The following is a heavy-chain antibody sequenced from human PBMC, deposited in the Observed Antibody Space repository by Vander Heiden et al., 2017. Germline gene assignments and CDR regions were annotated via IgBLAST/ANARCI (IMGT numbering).Heavy chain of an antibody. J-gene: IGHJ4*02. Sequence: QVQLQESGPRLVKPSETLSLTCSVSRDSISTYYWSWIRQSPGKGLEWIGYNYYSGSPYYNPSLKSRVIIFIDTSKNQFSLKLSSVTAVDTAVYYCARHSYSSGWHNYFDYWGRGTLVTVSS. D-gene: IGHD6-19*01. CDR3: ARHSYSSGWHNYFDY. CDR2: NYYSGSP. CDR1: RDSISTYY. V-gene: IGHV4-59*08.